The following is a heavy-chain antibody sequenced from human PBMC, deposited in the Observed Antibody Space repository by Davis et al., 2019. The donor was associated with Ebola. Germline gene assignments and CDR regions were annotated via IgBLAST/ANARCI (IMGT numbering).Heavy chain of an antibody. CDR1: GFSVSINY. J-gene: IGHJ3*02. Sequence: PGGSLRLSCAVSGFSVSINYMIWVRQAPGKGLEWVSFIHSAGPRSYADSVKGRFTISRDTSKNTVYLQMNTLRAEDTAVYYCARGSMYGHGTASYAFDIWGRGTVVTVSS. D-gene: IGHD2-21*02. CDR3: ARGSMYGHGTASYAFDI. V-gene: IGHV3-53*01. CDR2: IHSAGPR.